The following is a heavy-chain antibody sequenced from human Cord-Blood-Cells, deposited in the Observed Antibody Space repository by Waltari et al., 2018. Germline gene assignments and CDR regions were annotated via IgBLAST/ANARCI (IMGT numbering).Heavy chain of an antibody. D-gene: IGHD2-2*01. CDR1: GGSISSSSYY. V-gene: IGHV4-39*01. J-gene: IGHJ4*02. Sequence: QLQLQESGPGLVKPSATLSLTCTVSGGSISSSSYYWAWIRQRPGKGLEWIGSIYYSGSTYYNPSLKSRVTISADTSKNQFSLKLSSVTAADTAVYYCASWKRGYCSSTSCYYFDYWGQGTLVTVSS. CDR2: IYYSGST. CDR3: ASWKRGYCSSTSCYYFDY.